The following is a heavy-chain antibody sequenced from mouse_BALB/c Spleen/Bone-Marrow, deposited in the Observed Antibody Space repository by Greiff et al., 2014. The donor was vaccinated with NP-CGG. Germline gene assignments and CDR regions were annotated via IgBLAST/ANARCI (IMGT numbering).Heavy chain of an antibody. J-gene: IGHJ2*01. Sequence: QVQLQQSGPGLVQPSQSLSITCTASGFSLTTYGVHWVRQSPGKGLEWLGVISRSVSTDYNAAFISKLSINKDNSKGQVFFKINSLQANDTAIYYCARNHRGYYPDYWGQGTTLTVSS. V-gene: IGHV2-2*02. D-gene: IGHD3-1*01. CDR2: ISRSVST. CDR3: ARNHRGYYPDY. CDR1: GFSLTTYG.